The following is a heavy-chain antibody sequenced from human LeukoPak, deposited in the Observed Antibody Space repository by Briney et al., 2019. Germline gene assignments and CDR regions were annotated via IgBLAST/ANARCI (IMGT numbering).Heavy chain of an antibody. CDR1: GFTFSSYS. CDR2: ISSSSSYI. V-gene: IGHV3-21*01. D-gene: IGHD6-19*01. CDR3: AREASKSGWYLRYFDY. Sequence: PGGSLRLSCATSGFTFSSYSMNWVRQAPGKGLEWVSSISSSSSYIYYADSVKGRFTISRDNAKNSLYLQMNSLRAEDTAVYYCAREASKSGWYLRYFDYWGQGTLVTVSS. J-gene: IGHJ4*02.